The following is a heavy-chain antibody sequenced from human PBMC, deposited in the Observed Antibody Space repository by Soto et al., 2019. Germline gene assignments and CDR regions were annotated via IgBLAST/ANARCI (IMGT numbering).Heavy chain of an antibody. CDR2: ISWNSGSI. D-gene: IGHD4-17*01. J-gene: IGHJ4*02. V-gene: IGHV3-9*01. Sequence: PGGSLRLSCAASGFTFDDYAMHWVRQAPGKGLEWVSGISWNSGSIGYADSVKGRFTISRDNAKNSLYLQMNSLRAEDTALYYWAKDPGPTVTPFFDYWGQGTLVTVPS. CDR1: GFTFDDYA. CDR3: AKDPGPTVTPFFDY.